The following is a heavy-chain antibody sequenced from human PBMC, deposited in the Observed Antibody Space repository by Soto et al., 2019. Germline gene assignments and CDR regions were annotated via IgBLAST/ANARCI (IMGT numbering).Heavy chain of an antibody. CDR2: IYYSGST. J-gene: IGHJ5*02. D-gene: IGHD3-10*01. CDR1: GGSISNYY. Sequence: SETLSLTGTVSGGSISNYYWSWIRQPPGKGLEWIGYIYYSGSTNYNPSLKSRVTMSADTSKNQLSLKLTSVTAADTAVYYCARESAGSGKNNWFDPWGQGTLVTVSS. V-gene: IGHV4-59*01. CDR3: ARESAGSGKNNWFDP.